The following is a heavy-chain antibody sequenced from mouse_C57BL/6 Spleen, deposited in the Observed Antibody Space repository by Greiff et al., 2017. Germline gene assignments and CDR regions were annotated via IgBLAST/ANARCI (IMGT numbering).Heavy chain of an antibody. CDR2: IWSGGST. J-gene: IGHJ2*01. V-gene: IGHV2-2*01. CDR1: GFSLTSYG. Sequence: VQGVESGPGLVQPSQSLSITCTVSGFSLTSYGVHWVRQSPGKGLEWLGVIWSGGSTDYNAAFISRLSISKDNSKSQVFFKMNSLQADDTAIYYCARKGGLGRDYFDYWGQGTTLTVSS. D-gene: IGHD4-1*01. CDR3: ARKGGLGRDYFDY.